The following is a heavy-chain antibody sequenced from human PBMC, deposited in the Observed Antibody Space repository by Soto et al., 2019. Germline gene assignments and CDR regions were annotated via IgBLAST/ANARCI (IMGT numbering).Heavy chain of an antibody. CDR2: IYYSGST. V-gene: IGHV4-61*01. D-gene: IGHD6-19*01. CDR1: GGAVSSGSYY. CDR3: ARDISLGAVAFFDY. Sequence: SETLSLTCTVSGGAVSSGSYYWSWIRQPPGKGLEWIGYIYYSGSTNYNPSLKSRVTISVDTSKNQFSLKLSSVTAADTAVYYCARDISLGAVAFFDYWGQGTLVTVSS. J-gene: IGHJ4*02.